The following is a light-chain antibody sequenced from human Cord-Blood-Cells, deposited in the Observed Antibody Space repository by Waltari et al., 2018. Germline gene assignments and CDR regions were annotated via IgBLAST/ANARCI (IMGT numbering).Light chain of an antibody. J-gene: IGLJ3*02. Sequence: QDVVTQEPSLTVSPGGTVTLPCGSSPGAVPSRHYPYWFPQKHGQAPRSLIYDTSDKHSWTPARFSGSLLGGKAALTLSGAQPEDEAEYYCLLSYSGARFWVFGGGTKLTVL. CDR2: DTS. CDR3: LLSYSGARFWV. CDR1: PGAVPSRHY. V-gene: IGLV7-46*01.